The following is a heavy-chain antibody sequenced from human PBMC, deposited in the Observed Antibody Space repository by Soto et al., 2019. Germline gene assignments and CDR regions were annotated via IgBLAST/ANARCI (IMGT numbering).Heavy chain of an antibody. CDR2: ISWNSGSI. D-gene: IGHD1-7*01. CDR3: AKDATGWNYGGWFDP. CDR1: GFTFDDYA. V-gene: IGHV3-9*01. J-gene: IGHJ5*02. Sequence: EVQLVESGGGWVQPGRSLRLSCAASGFTFDDYAMHWVRQAPGKGLEWVSGISWNSGSIGYADSVKGRFTISRDNAKNSLYLQMNSLRAEDTALYYCAKDATGWNYGGWFDPWGQGTLVTVSS.